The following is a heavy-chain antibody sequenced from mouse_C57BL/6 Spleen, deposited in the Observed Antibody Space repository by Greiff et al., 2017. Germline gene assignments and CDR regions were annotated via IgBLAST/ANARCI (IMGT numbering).Heavy chain of an antibody. D-gene: IGHD1-1*01. V-gene: IGHV1-54*01. CDR1: GYAFTNYL. CDR3: ARNYGYYIDY. CDR2: INPGSGGT. J-gene: IGHJ2*01. Sequence: VKLMESGAELVRPGTSVKVSCKASGYAFTNYLIEWVKQRPGQGLEWIGVINPGSGGTNYNEKFKGKATLTADKSSSTAYMQLSSLTSEDSAVYFCARNYGYYIDYWGQGTTLTVSS.